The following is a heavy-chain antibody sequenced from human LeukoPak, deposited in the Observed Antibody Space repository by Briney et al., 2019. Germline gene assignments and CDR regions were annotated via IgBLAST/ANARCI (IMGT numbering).Heavy chain of an antibody. V-gene: IGHV3-7*01. CDR2: VKQAGSEK. Sequence: GGSLRLSCAASGFTFSSYWMTWVRQAPGKGLEWVANVKQAGSEKYYVDSVKGRFTISRDNAKNSLYLQMNSLRAEDTAVYYCAGVRGGYYFDYWGQGTLVTVSS. D-gene: IGHD3-10*01. CDR1: GFTFSSYW. J-gene: IGHJ4*02. CDR3: AGVRGGYYFDY.